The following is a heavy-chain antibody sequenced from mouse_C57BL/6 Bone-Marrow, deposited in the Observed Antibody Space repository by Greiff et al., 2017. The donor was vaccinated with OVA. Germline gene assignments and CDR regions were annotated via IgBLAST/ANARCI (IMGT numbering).Heavy chain of an antibody. V-gene: IGHV7-3*01. CDR1: GFTFTDYY. CDR2: IRNKANGYTT. J-gene: IGHJ1*03. D-gene: IGHD2-3*01. CDR3: ASLYDPHCYFDV. Sequence: EVKLVESGGGLVQPGGSLSLSCAASGFTFTDYYMSWVRQPPGKALEWLGFIRNKANGYTTEYSASVKGRFTISSDNSQSILYLQMNALRAEDSATYYCASLYDPHCYFDVWGTGTTVTVSS.